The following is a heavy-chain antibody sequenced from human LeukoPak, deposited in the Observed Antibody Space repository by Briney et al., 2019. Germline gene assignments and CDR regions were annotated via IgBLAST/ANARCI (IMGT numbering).Heavy chain of an antibody. J-gene: IGHJ5*02. D-gene: IGHD1-14*01. V-gene: IGHV1-69*04. Sequence: ASVKVSCKASGGTFSSYAISWVRQAPGQGVEWMGRIIPILGIANYAQKFQGRVTITADKSTSTAYMELSSLRSEDTAVHYCARETNRGLNWFDPWGQGTLVTVSS. CDR1: GGTFSSYA. CDR3: ARETNRGLNWFDP. CDR2: IIPILGIA.